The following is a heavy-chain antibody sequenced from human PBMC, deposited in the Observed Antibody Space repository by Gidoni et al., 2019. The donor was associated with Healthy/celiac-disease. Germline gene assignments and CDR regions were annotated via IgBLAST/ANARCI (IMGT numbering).Heavy chain of an antibody. CDR3: ARVRRCSSTSCRFFDP. Sequence: QLQLQESGPGLVKPSETLSLTCTVSAGSIRRSSYYWGGIRQPPGKGLEWIGSIYYSGSTYYNPSLKSRVTISVDTSKNQFSLKLSSVTAADTAVYYCARVRRCSSTSCRFFDPWGQGTLVTVSS. D-gene: IGHD2-2*01. CDR1: AGSIRRSSYY. V-gene: IGHV4-39*07. J-gene: IGHJ5*02. CDR2: IYYSGST.